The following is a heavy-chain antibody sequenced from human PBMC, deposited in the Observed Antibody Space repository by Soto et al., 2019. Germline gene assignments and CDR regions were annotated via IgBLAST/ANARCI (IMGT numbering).Heavy chain of an antibody. D-gene: IGHD6-13*01. Sequence: SETLSLTCAVSGGSISSSYWWSWVRQPPGKGLEWIGEIYHSGSANYNPSLKSRVTISVDNSKNQFSLKLSSVTAADTAVYYCARLLTYVSQQLVHRWFDPWGQGTLVTVSS. J-gene: IGHJ5*02. CDR2: IYHSGSA. V-gene: IGHV4-4*02. CDR1: GGSISSSYW. CDR3: ARLLTYVSQQLVHRWFDP.